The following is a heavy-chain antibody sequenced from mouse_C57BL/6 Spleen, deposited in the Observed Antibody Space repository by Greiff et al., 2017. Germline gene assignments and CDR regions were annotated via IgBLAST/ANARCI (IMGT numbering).Heavy chain of an antibody. V-gene: IGHV5-6*01. J-gene: IGHJ2*01. CDR1: GFTFSSYG. Sequence: EVQRVESGGDLVKPGGSLKLSCAASGFTFSSYGMSWVRQTPDKRLEWVATISSGGSYTYYPDSVKGRFTISRDNAKNTLYLQMSSLKSEDTAMYYCARHASSGYVDYWGQGTTLTVSS. D-gene: IGHD3-2*02. CDR2: ISSGGSYT. CDR3: ARHASSGYVDY.